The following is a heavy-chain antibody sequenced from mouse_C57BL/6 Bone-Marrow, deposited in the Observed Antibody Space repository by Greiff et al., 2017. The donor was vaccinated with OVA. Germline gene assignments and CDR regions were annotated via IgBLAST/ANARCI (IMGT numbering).Heavy chain of an antibody. D-gene: IGHD5-1*01. V-gene: IGHV8-8*01. Sequence: QVTLKESGPGILQPSQTLSLTCSFSGFSLSTFGMGVGWIRPPSGQGLEWLAHTWWGDDKYYNPALKSRLTISKDTSKNRIFPKIANVDTAGTATYYCARHEYVGDWGQGTTLTVSS. CDR1: GFSLSTFGMG. CDR3: ARHEYVGD. CDR2: TWWGDDK. J-gene: IGHJ2*01.